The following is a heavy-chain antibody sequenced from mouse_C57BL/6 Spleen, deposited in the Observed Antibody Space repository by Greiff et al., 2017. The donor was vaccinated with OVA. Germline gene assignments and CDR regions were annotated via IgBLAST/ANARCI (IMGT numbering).Heavy chain of an antibody. CDR2: IDPENGDT. CDR3: TASGDGYPWFAY. Sequence: EVQLQQSGAELVRPGASVKLSCTASGFNIKDDYMHWVKQRPEQGLEWIGWIDPENGDTEYASKFQGKATITADTTSNTAYLQHSSLTSEDNAVYYSTASGDGYPWFAYWGQGTLVTVAA. CDR1: GFNIKDDY. J-gene: IGHJ3*01. V-gene: IGHV14-4*01. D-gene: IGHD2-3*01.